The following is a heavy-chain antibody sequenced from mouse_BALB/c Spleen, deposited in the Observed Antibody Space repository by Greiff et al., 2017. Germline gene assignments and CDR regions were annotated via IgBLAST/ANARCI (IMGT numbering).Heavy chain of an antibody. Sequence: QVQLQQSGAELAKPGASVKMSCKASGYTFTSYWMHWVKQRPGQGLEWIGYINPSTGYTEYNQKFKDKATLTADKSSSTAYIQLSSLTSEDSAVYYCANYYGHDYWGQGTTLTVSS. CDR3: ANYYGHDY. CDR1: GYTFTSYW. V-gene: IGHV1-7*01. D-gene: IGHD1-2*01. J-gene: IGHJ2*01. CDR2: INPSTGYT.